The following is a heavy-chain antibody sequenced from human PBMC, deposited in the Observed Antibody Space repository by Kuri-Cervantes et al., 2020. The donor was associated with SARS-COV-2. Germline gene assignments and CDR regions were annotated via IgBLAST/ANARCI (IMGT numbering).Heavy chain of an antibody. CDR1: GYTFTSYG. CDR2: ISAYNGNT. Sequence: ASVKVSCKASGYTFTSYGISWVRPAPGQGLEWMGWISAYNGNTNYAQKLQGRVTMTTDTSTSTAYMELRSLRSDDTAVYYCARAPSIAAAGTYGYWGQGTLVTVSS. J-gene: IGHJ4*02. V-gene: IGHV1-18*01. D-gene: IGHD6-13*01. CDR3: ARAPSIAAAGTYGY.